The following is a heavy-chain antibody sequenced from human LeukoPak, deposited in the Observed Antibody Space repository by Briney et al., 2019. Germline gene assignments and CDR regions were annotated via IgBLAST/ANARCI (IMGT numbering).Heavy chain of an antibody. Sequence: SVKVSCKASGGTFSSYAISWVRQAPGQGLEWMGGIIPIFGTANYAQKFQGRVTITADESTSTAYMELSSLRSEDTAVYYCATDRDYSNHPPESRPLYYYYGMDVWGQGTTVTVSS. CDR3: ATDRDYSNHPPESRPLYYYYGMDV. D-gene: IGHD4-11*01. J-gene: IGHJ6*02. V-gene: IGHV1-69*13. CDR2: IIPIFGTA. CDR1: GGTFSSYA.